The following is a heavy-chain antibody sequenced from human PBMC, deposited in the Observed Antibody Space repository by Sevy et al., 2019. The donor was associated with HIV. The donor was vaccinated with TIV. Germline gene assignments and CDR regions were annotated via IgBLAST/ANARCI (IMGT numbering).Heavy chain of an antibody. CDR3: VRGKLGATIEDKSFDH. D-gene: IGHD1-26*01. V-gene: IGHV4-34*01. J-gene: IGHJ4*02. CDR1: GGTFSGHY. Sequence: SETLSLTCAVYGGTFSGHYWSWIRQPPGKGLEWIGQINHSGSTNYNPSLKSRVTISADTSKNQFSLKLSSVTGADTAVYYCVRGKLGATIEDKSFDHWGQGTLVTVSS. CDR2: INHSGST.